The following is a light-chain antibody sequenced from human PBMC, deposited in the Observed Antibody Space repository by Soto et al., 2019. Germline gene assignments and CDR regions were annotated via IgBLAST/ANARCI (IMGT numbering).Light chain of an antibody. J-gene: IGKJ2*01. V-gene: IGKV3-11*01. CDR1: QSVSSY. CDR2: DAS. CDR3: QQRSNWPPDKYT. Sequence: EIVLTQSPATLSLSPGERATLSCRASQSVSSYLAWYQQKPGQAPRLLIYDASNRATGIPARFSGSGSGTDFTLTTSSLEPEDFAVYYCQQRSNWPPDKYTFGQGTKLEI.